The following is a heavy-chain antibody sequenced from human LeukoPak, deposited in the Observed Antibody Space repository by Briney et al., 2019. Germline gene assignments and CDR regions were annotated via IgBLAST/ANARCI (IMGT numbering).Heavy chain of an antibody. V-gene: IGHV1-46*01. CDR1: GYTFTGYY. D-gene: IGHD1-26*01. Sequence: ASVKVSCKASGYTFTGYYVHWVRQAPGQGLEWMGIINPSGGSTIYAQKFQGRVTMTRDMSTSTVYMELSSLRSEDTAVYYCAKVLGATRRHDAFDIWGQGTMVTVSS. CDR3: AKVLGATRRHDAFDI. J-gene: IGHJ3*02. CDR2: INPSGGST.